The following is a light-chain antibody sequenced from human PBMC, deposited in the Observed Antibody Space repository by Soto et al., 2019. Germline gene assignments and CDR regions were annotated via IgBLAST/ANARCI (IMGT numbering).Light chain of an antibody. Sequence: QSALTQPRSVSGSPGQSVTISCTGTSTDVGGYNYVSWYQQHPGKAPKVMIYDVSKRPSGVPDRFSGSKSGNTASLTISGLQAEDEADYYCCSYGGYYNYVFGTGTKVTVL. CDR1: STDVGGYNY. CDR2: DVS. CDR3: CSYGGYYNYV. V-gene: IGLV2-11*01. J-gene: IGLJ1*01.